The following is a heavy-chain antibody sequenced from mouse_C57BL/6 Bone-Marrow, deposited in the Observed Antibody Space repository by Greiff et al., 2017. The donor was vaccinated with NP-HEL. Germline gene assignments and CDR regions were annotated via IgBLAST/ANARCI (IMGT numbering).Heavy chain of an antibody. J-gene: IGHJ2*01. Sequence: VQLQQSGAELVRPGASVKLSCTASGFNFTDYYMHWVKQRPEQGLEWIGRIDPEDGDTEYAPKFQGKATMTADTSSNTAYLQLSSLTSEDTAVYYCTTGTTVVATDYWGQGTTLTVSS. V-gene: IGHV14-1*01. CDR2: IDPEDGDT. CDR1: GFNFTDYY. CDR3: TTGTTVVATDY. D-gene: IGHD1-1*01.